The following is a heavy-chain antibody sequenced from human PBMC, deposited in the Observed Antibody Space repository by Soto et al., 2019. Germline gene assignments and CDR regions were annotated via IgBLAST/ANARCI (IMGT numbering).Heavy chain of an antibody. CDR1: GYSFAGYW. CDR3: ARQVGATTPLDAFDI. D-gene: IGHD1-26*01. CDR2: IDPSDSQT. V-gene: IGHV5-10-1*01. Sequence: PGESLKISCKGSGYSFAGYWITWVRQKPGKGLEWMGRIDPSDSQTYYSPSFRGHVTISATKSITTVFLQWSSLRASDTAMYYCARQVGATTPLDAFDIWGQGTMVTVSS. J-gene: IGHJ3*02.